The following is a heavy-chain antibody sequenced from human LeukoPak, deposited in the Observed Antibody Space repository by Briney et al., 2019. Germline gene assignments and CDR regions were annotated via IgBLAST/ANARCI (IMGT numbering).Heavy chain of an antibody. Sequence: ASVKVSCKASGYTFTSYYMHWVRQAPGQGLEWMGIINPSGGSTSYAQKFQGRVTMTRDMSTSTVYMELSSLRSEDTAVYYCARAPRGYSSARFPFDYWGQGTLVTVSS. CDR3: ARAPRGYSSARFPFDY. CDR2: INPSGGST. V-gene: IGHV1-46*01. D-gene: IGHD6-25*01. CDR1: GYTFTSYY. J-gene: IGHJ4*02.